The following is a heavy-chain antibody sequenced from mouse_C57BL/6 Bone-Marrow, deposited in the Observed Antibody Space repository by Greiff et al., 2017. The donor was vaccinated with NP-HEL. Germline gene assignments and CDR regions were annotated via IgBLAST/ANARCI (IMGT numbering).Heavy chain of an antibody. D-gene: IGHD1-1*02. Sequence: LVESGAELVKPGASVKLSCKASGYTFTSYWMHWVKQRPGQGLEWIGMIHPNSGSTNYNEKFKSKATLTVDKSSSTAYMQLSSLTSEDSAVYYCAIGELSSFSYWGQGTTLTVSS. V-gene: IGHV1-64*01. J-gene: IGHJ2*01. CDR1: GYTFTSYW. CDR3: AIGELSSFSY. CDR2: IHPNSGST.